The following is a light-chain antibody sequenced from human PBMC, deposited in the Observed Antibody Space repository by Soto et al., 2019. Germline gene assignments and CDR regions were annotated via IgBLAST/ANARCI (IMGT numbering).Light chain of an antibody. V-gene: IGKV3D-15*01. J-gene: IGKJ4*01. CDR3: QQYDDWLRLT. CDR1: QSVNIY. Sequence: EIAMTQSPATLSVSPGERATLSCRASQSVNIYLAWYQQKPDQAPRLLIFGASYRATGIPARFSGSGSGTEFNLTISSLQSEDFAVYFCQQYDDWLRLTFGGGTKVEIK. CDR2: GAS.